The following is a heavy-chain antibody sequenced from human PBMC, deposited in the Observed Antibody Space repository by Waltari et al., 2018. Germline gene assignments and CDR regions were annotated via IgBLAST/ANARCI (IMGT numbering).Heavy chain of an antibody. Sequence: VESGGGLVQPGGTLRLSCAASGFTFSTSWMTGVRQAPGKGLEWVANIKTDGSEKYYVDSVKGRFTISRDNAQNSLSLQMSTLRAEDTGRYYCARDWSGSGRGINYWGQGTLVTVSS. V-gene: IGHV3-7*01. CDR2: IKTDGSEK. CDR1: GFTFSTSW. CDR3: ARDWSGSGRGINY. J-gene: IGHJ4*02. D-gene: IGHD3-3*01.